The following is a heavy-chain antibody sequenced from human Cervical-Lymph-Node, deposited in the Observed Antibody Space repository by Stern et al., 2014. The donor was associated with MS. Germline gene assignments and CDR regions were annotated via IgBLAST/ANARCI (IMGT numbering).Heavy chain of an antibody. V-gene: IGHV3-30*03. Sequence: VQLVESGGGVVQPGKSLRLSCAASGFTFSDYGMHWVRQAPGKGLEWVALATYDGSDQYYADSVKGRFTVSRDNSKNTMLLQMNGLRPEDTAVYFCARDRGLTHYFYGMDVWGQGTTVTVSS. CDR3: ARDRGLTHYFYGMDV. D-gene: IGHD3-10*01. J-gene: IGHJ6*02. CDR2: ATYDGSDQ. CDR1: GFTFSDYG.